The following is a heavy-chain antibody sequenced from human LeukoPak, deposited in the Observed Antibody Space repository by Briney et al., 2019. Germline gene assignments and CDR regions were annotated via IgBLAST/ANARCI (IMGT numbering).Heavy chain of an antibody. D-gene: IGHD2-15*01. Sequence: SETLSLTCAVSGYSINSGYYWGWIRQPPGKGLEWIGSIYHSGSTYYNPSLKSRVTISVDTSKNQFSLKLSSVTAADTAVYYCARSAYCSAGSCYRGFDYWGQGTLVTASS. CDR3: ARSAYCSAGSCYRGFDY. CDR2: IYHSGST. J-gene: IGHJ4*02. CDR1: GYSINSGYY. V-gene: IGHV4-38-2*01.